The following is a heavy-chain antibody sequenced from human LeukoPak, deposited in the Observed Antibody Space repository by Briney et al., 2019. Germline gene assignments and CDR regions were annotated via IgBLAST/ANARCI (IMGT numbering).Heavy chain of an antibody. CDR2: ISYDGSNK. D-gene: IGHD3-9*01. Sequence: GGSLRLSCAAPGFIFGNYGMHWVRQAPGKGREWVAVISYDGSNKYYGDSVKGRFTISRDNSKNTLYLQMNSLRTEDTAVYYCAKGKVSPLRYFDWLSPDYWGQGTLVTVSS. CDR3: AKGKVSPLRYFDWLSPDY. J-gene: IGHJ4*02. CDR1: GFIFGNYG. V-gene: IGHV3-30*18.